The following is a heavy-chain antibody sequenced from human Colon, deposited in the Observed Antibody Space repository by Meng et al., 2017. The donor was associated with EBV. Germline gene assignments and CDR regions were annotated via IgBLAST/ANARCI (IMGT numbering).Heavy chain of an antibody. V-gene: IGHV4-39*07. CDR2: IYYRGST. Sequence: QRQESGPGLVKPSETLSLPCTISGGSITSTSSYGGWVRQPPGKGLEWIGSIYYRGSTNYNPSLKSRISMSVDMSKNQFSLKVNSVTAADTAIYYCVISSHNWGQGTLVTISS. D-gene: IGHD3-3*02. CDR3: VISSHN. CDR1: GGSITSTSSY. J-gene: IGHJ4*02.